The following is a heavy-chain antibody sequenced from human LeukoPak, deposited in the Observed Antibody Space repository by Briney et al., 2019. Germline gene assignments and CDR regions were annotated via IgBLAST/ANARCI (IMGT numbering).Heavy chain of an antibody. J-gene: IGHJ6*03. Sequence: GGSLRLSCAASGFTFSSYAMSWVRQAPGKGLEWVSAISGSGGSTYYADSVKGRFTISRDNSKNTLYLQMNSLRAEDTAVYYCAKDLPGYSSSWYHFYMDVWGKGTTVTVSS. CDR3: AKDLPGYSSSWYHFYMDV. V-gene: IGHV3-23*01. D-gene: IGHD6-13*01. CDR2: ISGSGGST. CDR1: GFTFSSYA.